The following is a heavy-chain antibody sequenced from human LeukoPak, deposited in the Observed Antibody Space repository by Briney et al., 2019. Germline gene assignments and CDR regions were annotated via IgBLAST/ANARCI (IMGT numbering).Heavy chain of an antibody. V-gene: IGHV4-39*01. Sequence: PSETLSLTCTVSGAPIISGNYFWGWVRQPPGKRLEWIGSWHHSGITDYNPSLKSRVTIVADTSKNQFSLKLASVAAADSAVYFCARQYEFWGQGTLVTVSS. CDR1: GAPIISGNYF. CDR3: ARQYEF. CDR2: WHHSGIT. D-gene: IGHD3-10*01. J-gene: IGHJ4*02.